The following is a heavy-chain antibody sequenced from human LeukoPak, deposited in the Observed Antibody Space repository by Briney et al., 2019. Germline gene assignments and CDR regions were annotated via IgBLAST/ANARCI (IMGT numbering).Heavy chain of an antibody. V-gene: IGHV1-2*02. CDR3: ARDVPYGVYAFDI. CDR1: GYIFSDYY. Sequence: GASVKVSCKASGYIFSDYYMHWVRQAPGQGLEWMGWIKPDSGGTNYEQKFQGRVTMTRDTSISTAYMELSRLRSDDTAVYYCARDVPYGVYAFDIWGQGTMVTVSS. D-gene: IGHD4-17*01. CDR2: IKPDSGGT. J-gene: IGHJ3*02.